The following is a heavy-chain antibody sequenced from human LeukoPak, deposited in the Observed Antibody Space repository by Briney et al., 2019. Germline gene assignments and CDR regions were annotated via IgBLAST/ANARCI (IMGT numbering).Heavy chain of an antibody. CDR2: ISNNGGYT. CDR1: GFTFSSSA. Sequence: TGGSLRLSCAASGFTFSSSAMSWVPQAPGKGLEWVSAISNNGGYTYYADSVQGRFTISRDNSKSTLCLQMNSLRAEDTAVYYCAKQLGYCSDGSCYFPYWGQGTLVTVSS. D-gene: IGHD2-15*01. V-gene: IGHV3-23*01. J-gene: IGHJ4*02. CDR3: AKQLGYCSDGSCYFPY.